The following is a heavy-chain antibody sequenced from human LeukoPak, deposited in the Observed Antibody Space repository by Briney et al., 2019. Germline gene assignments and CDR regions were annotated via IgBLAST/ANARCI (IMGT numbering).Heavy chain of an antibody. V-gene: IGHV3-30*03. D-gene: IGHD3-22*01. CDR1: GFTFSSYG. CDR3: ARGDHYYDSSDDAFDI. J-gene: IGHJ3*02. CDR2: ISYDGSNK. Sequence: GGSLRLSCAASGFTFSSYGMHWVRQAPGKGLEWVAVISYDGSNKYYADSVKGRFTISRDNSKNTLYLQMNSLRAEDTAVYYCARGDHYYDSSDDAFDIWGQGTMVTVSS.